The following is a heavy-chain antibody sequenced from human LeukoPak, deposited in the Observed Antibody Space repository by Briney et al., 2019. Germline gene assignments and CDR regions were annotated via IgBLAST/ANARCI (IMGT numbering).Heavy chain of an antibody. CDR2: IYYSGST. Sequence: SETLSLTCTVSGGSISSSSFYWGWIRQPPGKGLEWIGSIYYSGSTYYNPSLKSRVTISVDTSKNQFSLRLSSVTAADTAVYYCATFYNSYFDYWGQGTLVIVSS. D-gene: IGHD3-10*01. J-gene: IGHJ4*02. CDR3: ATFYNSYFDY. V-gene: IGHV4-39*07. CDR1: GGSISSSSFY.